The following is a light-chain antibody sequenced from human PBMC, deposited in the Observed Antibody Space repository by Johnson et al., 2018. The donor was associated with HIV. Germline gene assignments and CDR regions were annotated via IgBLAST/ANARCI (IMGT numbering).Light chain of an antibody. V-gene: IGLV1-51*02. Sequence: QSVLTQPPSVSAAPGQKVTISCSGSTSNIGNNYVSWYQQLPGTAPKLLIYADNKRPSGIPGRFSGSKSGPSATLGITGLQTGDEADYYCGTWDSSLSPGEFVFGTGTKVTVL. CDR2: ADN. J-gene: IGLJ1*01. CDR1: TSNIGNNY. CDR3: GTWDSSLSPGEFV.